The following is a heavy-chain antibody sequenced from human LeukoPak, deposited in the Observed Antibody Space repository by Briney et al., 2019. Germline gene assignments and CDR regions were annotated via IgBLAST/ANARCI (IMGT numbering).Heavy chain of an antibody. D-gene: IGHD3-10*01. Sequence: ASVKVSCKTSGYTFTRSDINWVRQATGQGPEWMGWMNPNSGNSGYAQKFQGRVTITRDNSISTAYMELNSLTSEDTAVYYCAREGGGGVTMVRAEDYSFDYWGQGTLVTVSS. CDR3: AREGGGGVTMVRAEDYSFDY. J-gene: IGHJ4*02. V-gene: IGHV1-8*03. CDR1: GYTFTRSD. CDR2: MNPNSGNS.